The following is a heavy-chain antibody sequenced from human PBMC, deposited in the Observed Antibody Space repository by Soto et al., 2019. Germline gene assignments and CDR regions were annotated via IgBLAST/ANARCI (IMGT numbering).Heavy chain of an antibody. D-gene: IGHD1-26*01. CDR2: ISWKDEK. Sequence: QITLKESGPTLVKPTQTLTVTCTFSGFSLSTSGAGVGWIRQSPGKAPEWLALISWKDEKRYNPGLKSRLTITIDPSKDPVVLLMTGLDPVDTATYFCAHRYGGNYYRWYFDSWGQGTLVTVSS. CDR1: GFSLSTSGAG. CDR3: AHRYGGNYYRWYFDS. J-gene: IGHJ4*02. V-gene: IGHV2-5*01.